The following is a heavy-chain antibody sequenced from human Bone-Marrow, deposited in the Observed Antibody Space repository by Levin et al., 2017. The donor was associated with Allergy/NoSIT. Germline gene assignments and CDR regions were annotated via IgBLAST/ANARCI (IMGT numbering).Heavy chain of an antibody. Sequence: SLKISCAASGFTFDDYAMHWVRQAPGKGLEWVSGISWNSGSIGYADSVKGRFTISRDNAKNSLYLQMNSLRAEDTALYYCAKAPTRYCSSTSCYFLFLDYWGQGTLVTVSS. CDR2: ISWNSGSI. D-gene: IGHD2-2*01. CDR1: GFTFDDYA. V-gene: IGHV3-9*01. CDR3: AKAPTRYCSSTSCYFLFLDY. J-gene: IGHJ4*02.